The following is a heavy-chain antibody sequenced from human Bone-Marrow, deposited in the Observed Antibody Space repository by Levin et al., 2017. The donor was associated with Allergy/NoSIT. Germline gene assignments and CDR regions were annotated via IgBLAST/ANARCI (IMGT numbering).Heavy chain of an antibody. Sequence: NASETLSLTCAVSGDSISERNWWTWVRQSPGKGLEWIGEIYHTGNTNYNPSLKSRLIMTIDKSKNQFSLILTSVTAADTAFYYCAKVSTMWYGCCDYWGQGILVTVSS. CDR3: AKVSTMWYGCCDY. CDR2: IYHTGNT. CDR1: GDSISERNW. V-gene: IGHV4-4*02. J-gene: IGHJ4*02. D-gene: IGHD6-13*01.